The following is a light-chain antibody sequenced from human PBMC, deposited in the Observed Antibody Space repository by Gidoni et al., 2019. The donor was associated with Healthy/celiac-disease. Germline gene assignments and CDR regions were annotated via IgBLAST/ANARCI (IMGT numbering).Light chain of an antibody. Sequence: IVMTQSPLSLPVTPGEPASISCRSSQSLLHSNGYNYLDWYLQKPGQSPQLLIYLGSNRASGGPDRVSGSGSGTDFTLKISRVEAEDVGVYYCMQALQTPKLTFGGGTKVEIK. CDR3: MQALQTPKLT. CDR2: LGS. V-gene: IGKV2-28*01. CDR1: QSLLHSNGYNY. J-gene: IGKJ4*01.